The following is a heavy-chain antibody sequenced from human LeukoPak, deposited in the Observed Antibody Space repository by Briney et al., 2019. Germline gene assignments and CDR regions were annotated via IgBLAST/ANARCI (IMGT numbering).Heavy chain of an antibody. CDR3: ARQLELRFDY. D-gene: IGHD1-7*01. CDR2: IYYSGST. V-gene: IGHV4-59*08. Sequence: SETLSLTCTVSGGSIGSYYWSWIRQPPGKGLEWIGYIYYSGSTNYNPSLKSRVTISVDTSKNQFSLKLSSVTAADTAVYYCARQLELRFDYWGQGTLVTVSS. CDR1: GGSIGSYY. J-gene: IGHJ4*02.